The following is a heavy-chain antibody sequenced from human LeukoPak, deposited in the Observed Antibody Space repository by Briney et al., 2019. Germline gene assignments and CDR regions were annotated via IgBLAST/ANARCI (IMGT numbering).Heavy chain of an antibody. CDR3: AKEVYDILTGYYRSSPFDY. CDR1: GFTFSSYG. J-gene: IGHJ4*02. Sequence: GGSLRLSCAASGFTFSSYGMHWVRQAPGKGLEWVAFIRYDGSNRYYADSVKGRFTISRDNSKNTLYLQMNSLRAEDTAVYYCAKEVYDILTGYYRSSPFDYWGQGTLVTVSS. D-gene: IGHD3-9*01. CDR2: IRYDGSNR. V-gene: IGHV3-30*02.